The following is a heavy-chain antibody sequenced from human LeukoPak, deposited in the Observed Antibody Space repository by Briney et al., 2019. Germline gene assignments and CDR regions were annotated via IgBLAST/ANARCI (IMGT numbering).Heavy chain of an antibody. Sequence: GGSLRLSCVLSGFSFKNAWMNWVRQAPGKGLEWVGRIKSETDGGTIGYTAPVKGRFSISRDDSKNTVYLQMNSLKTEDTAVYYGTTDYGGPWYWGQGTLVTVSS. J-gene: IGHJ4*02. V-gene: IGHV3-15*07. D-gene: IGHD4-23*01. CDR3: TTDYGGPWY. CDR1: GFSFKNAW. CDR2: IKSETDGGTI.